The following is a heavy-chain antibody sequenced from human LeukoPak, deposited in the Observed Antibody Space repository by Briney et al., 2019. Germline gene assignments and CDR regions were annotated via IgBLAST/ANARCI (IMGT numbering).Heavy chain of an antibody. Sequence: PGGSLRLSCAASGFTFSSYWMSWVRQAPGKGLEWVSGISGSGYSTYYADSVKGRFTISRDNSKNTLYLQMNSLRAEDTAVYFCARRSGVAVAGAFDYWGQGTLVTVSS. D-gene: IGHD6-19*01. CDR3: ARRSGVAVAGAFDY. V-gene: IGHV3-23*01. CDR1: GFTFSSYW. CDR2: ISGSGYST. J-gene: IGHJ4*02.